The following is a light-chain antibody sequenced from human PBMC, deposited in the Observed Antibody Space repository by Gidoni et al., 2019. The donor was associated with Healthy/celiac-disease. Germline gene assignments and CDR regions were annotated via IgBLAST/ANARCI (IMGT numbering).Light chain of an antibody. V-gene: IGLV6-57*02. CDR2: EDN. Sequence: NFMLTQPHSVSEYPGKTVTISCTGSSGSIASNYVQWYQQRPGSAPTTVIYEDNQRPSGVPDRFSGSIDSSSNSASLTISGLKTEDEADYYCQSYDSSNRWVFGGGTKLTVL. J-gene: IGLJ3*02. CDR1: SGSIASNY. CDR3: QSYDSSNRWV.